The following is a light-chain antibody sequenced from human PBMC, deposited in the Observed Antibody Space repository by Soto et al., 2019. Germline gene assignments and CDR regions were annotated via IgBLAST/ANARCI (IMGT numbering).Light chain of an antibody. CDR1: QSVRSN. V-gene: IGKV3-15*01. CDR3: QQYDNCPLT. J-gene: IGKJ4*01. CDR2: GAS. Sequence: EVVMTQSPATLSVSPGEGATLSCRASQSVRSNLAWYQKKPGQSHRLLIYGASTRATAVPARFSGSGSGTEFPLTISSLPSDDFVVYYCQQYDNCPLTFGGGTQVEIK.